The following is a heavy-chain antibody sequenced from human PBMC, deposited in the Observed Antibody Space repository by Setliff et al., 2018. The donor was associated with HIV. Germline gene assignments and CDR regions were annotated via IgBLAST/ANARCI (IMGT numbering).Heavy chain of an antibody. V-gene: IGHV4-61*02. CDR1: GGSISSGSHY. CDR2: LDTSGST. CDR3: AREKTVDYYDSIDAFDI. J-gene: IGHJ3*02. D-gene: IGHD3-22*01. Sequence: SETLSLTCTVSGGSISSGSHYWSWIRQPAGKGLEWIGRLDTSGSTNYNPSLKRQVAISVDTSKNQFSVKLSSVSAADTAVYYCAREKTVDYYDSIDAFDIWGQGTMVTVSS.